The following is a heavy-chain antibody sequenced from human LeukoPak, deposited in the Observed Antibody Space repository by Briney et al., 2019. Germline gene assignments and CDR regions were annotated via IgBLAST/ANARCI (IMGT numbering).Heavy chain of an antibody. Sequence: GGSLRLSCAAAGFTFSSYWMSWVRQAPGKGLEWVANIKQDGSEKYYVDSVKGRFTISRDNAKNSPYLQMNSLRAEDTAVYYCATQSTTPDYWGQGTLVTVSS. CDR1: GFTFSSYW. CDR2: IKQDGSEK. D-gene: IGHD2-2*01. J-gene: IGHJ4*02. V-gene: IGHV3-7*01. CDR3: ATQSTTPDY.